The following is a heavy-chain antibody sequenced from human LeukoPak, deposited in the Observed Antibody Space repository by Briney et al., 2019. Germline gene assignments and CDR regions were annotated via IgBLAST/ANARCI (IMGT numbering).Heavy chain of an antibody. CDR3: TRQDIVIVPA. D-gene: IGHD2-2*01. CDR1: GFTFSSYA. Sequence: PGGSLRLSCAASGFTFSSYAMSWVRQAPGKGLEWVSVISGSGGSTYYADSVKGRFTLSRDNSKNTLYLQMNSLRAEDTAVYYCTRQDIVIVPAWGQGTLVTVSS. V-gene: IGHV3-23*01. CDR2: ISGSGGST. J-gene: IGHJ5*02.